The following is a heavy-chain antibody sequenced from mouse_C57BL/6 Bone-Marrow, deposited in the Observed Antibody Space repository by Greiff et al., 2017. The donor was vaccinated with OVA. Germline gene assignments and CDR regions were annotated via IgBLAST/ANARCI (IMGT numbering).Heavy chain of an antibody. V-gene: IGHV7-3*01. CDR2: IRNKANGYTT. J-gene: IGHJ4*01. CDR1: GFTFTDYY. CDR3: ARIYYGSSYAMDY. Sequence: EVHLVESGGGLVQPGGSLSLSCAASGFTFTDYYMSWVRQPPGKALEWLGFIRNKANGYTTEYSASVKGRFTISRDNSQSILYLQMNALRAEDSATYYCARIYYGSSYAMDYWGQGTSVTVSS. D-gene: IGHD1-1*01.